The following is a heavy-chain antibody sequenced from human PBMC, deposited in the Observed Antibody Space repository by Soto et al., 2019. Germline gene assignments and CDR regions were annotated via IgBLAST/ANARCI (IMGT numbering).Heavy chain of an antibody. Sequence: VKVSCKASGGTFSSYAISWVRQAPGQGLEWMGGIIPIFGTANYAQKFQGRVTITADESTSTAYMELSSLRSEDTAVYYCARHAGRTYYDILTGPFDIWGQGTMVTVSS. CDR2: IIPIFGTA. CDR3: ARHAGRTYYDILTGPFDI. V-gene: IGHV1-69*13. CDR1: GGTFSSYA. J-gene: IGHJ3*02. D-gene: IGHD3-9*01.